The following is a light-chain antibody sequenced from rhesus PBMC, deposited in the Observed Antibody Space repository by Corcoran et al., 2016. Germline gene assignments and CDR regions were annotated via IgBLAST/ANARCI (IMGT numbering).Light chain of an antibody. CDR2: ESS. CDR1: ESVTVFGINL. J-gene: IGKJ1*01. CDR3: FQSKDFPRT. Sequence: DIVLTQSPASLAVSPGQRATITCRASESVTVFGINLIHWYQQKPGQPPKLLLHESSKKHTGVPARFSGSGSGTDFPLTINPVEADDGAAYYCFQSKDFPRTFGQGTKVEIK. V-gene: IGKV7-13*01.